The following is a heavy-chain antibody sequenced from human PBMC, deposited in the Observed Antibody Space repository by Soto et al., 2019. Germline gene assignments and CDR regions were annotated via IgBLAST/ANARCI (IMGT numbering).Heavy chain of an antibody. Sequence: PSETLSLTCSVSGVSIVHYYYNWIRQAPGKGLEWIGHVYYTGITSYNPSLNSRVTISVDTSKNQISLKLGSVTAADTAVYYCASLPARLYHHGVDVWGQGTTVTVSS. CDR2: VYYTGIT. CDR1: GVSIVHYY. D-gene: IGHD2-2*01. J-gene: IGHJ6*02. CDR3: ASLPARLYHHGVDV. V-gene: IGHV4-59*01.